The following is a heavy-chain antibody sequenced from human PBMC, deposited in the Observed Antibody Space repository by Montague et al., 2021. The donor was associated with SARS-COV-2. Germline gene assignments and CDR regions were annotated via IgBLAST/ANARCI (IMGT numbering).Heavy chain of an antibody. CDR2: VDYSGNT. CDR1: GGPISGSSDY. D-gene: IGHD5-18*01. V-gene: IGHV4-39*01. Sequence: SETLSLTCTVTGGPISGSSDYWGWIRQSSGKGLEWIAGVDYSGNTYYSPSLKSRLTISVDTSKNQFSLKLNSVTAADTALYYCARREYSYGWGDWGQGTLVTVSS. CDR3: ARREYSYGWGD. J-gene: IGHJ4*02.